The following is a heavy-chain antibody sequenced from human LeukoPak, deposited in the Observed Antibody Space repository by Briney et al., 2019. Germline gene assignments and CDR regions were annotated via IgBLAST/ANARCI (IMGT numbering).Heavy chain of an antibody. D-gene: IGHD5-24*01. J-gene: IGHJ4*02. CDR2: ITNSGNSK. CDR1: EFTFSNYS. Sequence: GGSLRLSCAASEFTFSNYSMNWVRQAPGKGLEWVSYITNSGNSKSYADSVKGRFTISRDNAKNSLYLQMNSLRAEDTAIYYCTRVGYIDEGIDYWGQGTLVTVSS. V-gene: IGHV3-48*04. CDR3: TRVGYIDEGIDY.